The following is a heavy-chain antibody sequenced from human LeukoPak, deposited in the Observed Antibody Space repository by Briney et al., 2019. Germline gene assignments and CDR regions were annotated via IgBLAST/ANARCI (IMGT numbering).Heavy chain of an antibody. CDR1: GGSIRSSNYY. Sequence: SETLSLTCTVSGGSIRSSNYYWGWTRQSPGKGLEWIGSIYHTGSTYYNPSLKNRVTISVDTSKQQFSLNLNSVTAADTAIYYCARHAGLLWFGDPLDAFDTWGQGTRVTVSS. D-gene: IGHD3-10*01. CDR2: IYHTGST. J-gene: IGHJ3*02. CDR3: ARHAGLLWFGDPLDAFDT. V-gene: IGHV4-39*01.